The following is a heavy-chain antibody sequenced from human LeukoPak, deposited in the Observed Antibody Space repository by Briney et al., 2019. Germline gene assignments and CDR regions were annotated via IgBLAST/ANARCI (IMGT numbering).Heavy chain of an antibody. CDR2: ISGSGDST. CDR3: AKTAGIAAAADFDY. J-gene: IGHJ4*02. V-gene: IGHV3-23*01. Sequence: GGSLRLSCAASGFTFSNYGMSWVRQAPGKGLEWVSSISGSGDSTYYADFVKGRFTISRDNSKNTLYLQMNSLRAEDTAVYYCAKTAGIAAAADFDYWGQGTLVTVSS. D-gene: IGHD6-13*01. CDR1: GFTFSNYG.